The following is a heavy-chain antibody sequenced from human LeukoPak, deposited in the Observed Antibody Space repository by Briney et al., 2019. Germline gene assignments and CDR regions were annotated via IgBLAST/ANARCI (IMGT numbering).Heavy chain of an antibody. CDR2: IYPGDSDT. V-gene: IGHV5-51*01. J-gene: IGHJ5*02. CDR1: GYSFSSYW. CDR3: ARRLYCSSTSCYVVSGWFDP. D-gene: IGHD2-2*01. Sequence: GESLKISCKCSGYSFSSYWIGWVRQMPGKGLEWMGIIYPGDSDTRYSPSFQGQVTISADKSISTAYLQWSSLKASDTAMYYCARRLYCSSTSCYVVSGWFDPWGQGTLVTVSS.